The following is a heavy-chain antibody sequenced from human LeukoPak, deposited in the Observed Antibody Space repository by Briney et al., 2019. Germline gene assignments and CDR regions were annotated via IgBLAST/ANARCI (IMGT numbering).Heavy chain of an antibody. Sequence: GGSLRLSCAASGFTFSNYWMHWVRQVPGKGLVWVSRINTDGSTIDYADSLKGRFTISRDDAKNTLYLQMYSLRDEDTAIYYCARAGSYRFDYWGQGPLVTVSS. V-gene: IGHV3-74*01. CDR3: ARAGSYRFDY. D-gene: IGHD3-16*02. J-gene: IGHJ4*02. CDR1: GFTFSNYW. CDR2: INTDGSTI.